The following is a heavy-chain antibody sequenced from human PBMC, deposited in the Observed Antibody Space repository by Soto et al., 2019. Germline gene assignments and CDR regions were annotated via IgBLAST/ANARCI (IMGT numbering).Heavy chain of an antibody. V-gene: IGHV6-1*01. CDR3: ARERGVLSEAFDI. CDR1: GDSVSSNSAA. CDR2: TYYRSKGHN. D-gene: IGHD3-10*01. J-gene: IGHJ3*02. Sequence: PSQTLSLTCAISGDSVSSNSAAWNWLRQSPSRGLEWLGRTYYRSKGHNDYVVSVKSRITINPDTSKNQFSLQLNSVTPEDTAVYYCARERGVLSEAFDIWGQATVVPVSS.